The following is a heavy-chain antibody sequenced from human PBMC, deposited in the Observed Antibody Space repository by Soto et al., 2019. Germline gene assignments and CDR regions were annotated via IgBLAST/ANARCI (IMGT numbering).Heavy chain of an antibody. CDR2: IWYDGSNK. CDR3: ARASTTVTLPCYFDY. Sequence: QVQLVESGGGVVQPGRSLRLSCAASGFTFSSYGMHWVRQAPGKGLEWVAVIWYDGSNKYYADSVKSRFTISRDNSKNTLYLQMNSLRAEDTAVYYCARASTTVTLPCYFDYWGQGTLVTVSS. D-gene: IGHD4-17*01. V-gene: IGHV3-33*01. CDR1: GFTFSSYG. J-gene: IGHJ4*02.